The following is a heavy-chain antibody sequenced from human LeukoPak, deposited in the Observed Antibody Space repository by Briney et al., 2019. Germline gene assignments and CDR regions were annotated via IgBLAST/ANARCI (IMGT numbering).Heavy chain of an antibody. V-gene: IGHV1-18*01. J-gene: IGHJ4*02. D-gene: IGHD6-25*01. Sequence: ASVKVSCKASGYTFTSYGISWVRQAPGQGLEWMGRIIPILGIANYAQKLQGRVTMTTDTSTSTAYMELRSLRSDDTAVYYCARGGIEAPGYFDYWGQGTLVTVSS. CDR3: ARGGIEAPGYFDY. CDR1: GYTFTSYG. CDR2: IIPILGIA.